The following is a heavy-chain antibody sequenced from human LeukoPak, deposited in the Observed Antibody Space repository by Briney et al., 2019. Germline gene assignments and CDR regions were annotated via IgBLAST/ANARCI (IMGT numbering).Heavy chain of an antibody. CDR3: ARERDGYTFDI. Sequence: SETLSLTCTVSGGSISSYYWSWIRQPPGKGLEWIGYIYYSGSTNYNPSLKSRVTISVDTSKNQFSLKLSSVTAADTAVYYCARERDGYTFDIWGQGTMVTVSS. V-gene: IGHV4-59*01. CDR2: IYYSGST. J-gene: IGHJ3*02. D-gene: IGHD5-24*01. CDR1: GGSISSYY.